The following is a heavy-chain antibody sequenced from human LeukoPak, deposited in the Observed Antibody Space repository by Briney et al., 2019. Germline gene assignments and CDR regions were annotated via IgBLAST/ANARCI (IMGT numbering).Heavy chain of an antibody. CDR3: ARIPRRITMIVVVRLLYSFDY. V-gene: IGHV3-9*01. J-gene: IGHJ4*02. CDR2: INWNGRAV. CDR1: GFTFTDYS. D-gene: IGHD3-22*01. Sequence: GRSLRLSCAASGFTFTDYSMPWVRQVPGEGLEWVSTINWNGRAVGYADSVRGRFTISRDNAKNSLYLQMNSLRAEDTAVYYCARIPRRITMIVVVRLLYSFDYWGQGTLVTVSS.